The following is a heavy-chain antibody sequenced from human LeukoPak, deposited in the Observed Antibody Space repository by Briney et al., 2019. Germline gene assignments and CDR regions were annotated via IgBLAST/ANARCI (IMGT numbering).Heavy chain of an antibody. Sequence: SETLSLTCTVSGGSISSGGYYWSWIRQHPGKGLEWIGYIYYSGSTYYNPSLESRVTISVDTSKNQFSLKLSSVTAADTAVYYCARDARIGYYDSSGFDYWGQGTLVTVSS. CDR2: IYYSGST. J-gene: IGHJ4*02. D-gene: IGHD3-22*01. CDR1: GGSISSGGYY. CDR3: ARDARIGYYDSSGFDY. V-gene: IGHV4-30-4*08.